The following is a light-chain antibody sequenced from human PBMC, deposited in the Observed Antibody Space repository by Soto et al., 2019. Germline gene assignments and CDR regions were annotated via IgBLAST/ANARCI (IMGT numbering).Light chain of an antibody. J-gene: IGLJ2*01. CDR2: EVS. CDR1: SSDVGGYNY. Sequence: QSALTRPPSASGSPGQSVTISCTGTSSDVGGYNYVSWYQQHPDKAPKLMIYEVSKRPSGVPDRFSGSKSGNTASLTVSGLQTEDEADYYCSSYAGSNMVFGGGTKVTVL. V-gene: IGLV2-8*01. CDR3: SSYAGSNMV.